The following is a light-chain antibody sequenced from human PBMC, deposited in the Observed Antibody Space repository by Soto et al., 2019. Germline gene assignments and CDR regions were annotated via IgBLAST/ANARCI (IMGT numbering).Light chain of an antibody. V-gene: IGKV1-5*01. Sequence: DIQMTQSPSSLSASVGDRVTITCRASQSISSYLNWYQQKPGKAPKLLIYNASSLVSGVPSRFAASGSETEFTLTIDSLQPDDFATYYCQQNNFYFGRGTKVIS. CDR3: QQNNFY. J-gene: IGKJ3*01. CDR1: QSISSY. CDR2: NAS.